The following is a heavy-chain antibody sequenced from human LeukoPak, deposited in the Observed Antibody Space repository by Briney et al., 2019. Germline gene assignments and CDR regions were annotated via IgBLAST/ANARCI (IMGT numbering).Heavy chain of an antibody. V-gene: IGHV4-4*07. Sequence: SETLSLTCSVSGGSISSYYWSWIRQPAGKGLEWIGRIYTSGSTNYNPSLKSRVTMSVDTSKNQFSLKLSSVTAADTAVYYCAYSGYDTPFDYWGQGTLVTVSS. J-gene: IGHJ4*02. CDR3: AYSGYDTPFDY. D-gene: IGHD5-12*01. CDR1: GGSISSYY. CDR2: IYTSGST.